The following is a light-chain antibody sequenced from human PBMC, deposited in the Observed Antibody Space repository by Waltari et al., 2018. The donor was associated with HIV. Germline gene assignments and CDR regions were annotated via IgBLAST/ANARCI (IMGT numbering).Light chain of an antibody. J-gene: IGKJ2*03. V-gene: IGKV3-20*01. Sequence: EIVLTQSPGTLSLSPGERATLSCRASQSVSRSYLAWYQQKPGQAPRLLIYGASIRATGIPDRFSGSGSGTDFTLTISRLEPEDFAVYYCQQYGSSPRYSFGQGTRLEIK. CDR3: QQYGSSPRYS. CDR1: QSVSRSY. CDR2: GAS.